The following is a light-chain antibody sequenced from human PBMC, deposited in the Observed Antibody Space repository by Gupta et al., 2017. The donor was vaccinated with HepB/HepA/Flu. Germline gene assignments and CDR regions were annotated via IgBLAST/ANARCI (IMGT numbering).Light chain of an antibody. CDR1: QSVSSI. CDR2: GAS. Sequence: EIVMTQSPATLSVSPGERATLSCRASQSVSSILAWYQQKPGQAPRLLIYGASTRATGIPARSSGSGSGTEFTLTISSLQSEDFAVYYCQQYNNWPRTFGQGTKVEIK. J-gene: IGKJ1*01. CDR3: QQYNNWPRT. V-gene: IGKV3-15*01.